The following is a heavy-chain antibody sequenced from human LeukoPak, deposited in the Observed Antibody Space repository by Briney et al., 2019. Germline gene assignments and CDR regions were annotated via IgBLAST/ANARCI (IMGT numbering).Heavy chain of an antibody. D-gene: IGHD6-13*01. CDR2: IRYDASNK. CDR1: GFTFSSYG. J-gene: IGHJ4*02. CDR3: VRGAYSSSWLNFDY. V-gene: IGHV3-30*02. Sequence: GGSLRLSCAASGFTFSSYGIHWVRQAPGKGLEWVAFIRYDASNKYYADSVKGRFTVSRDNSKNTLYLQMNSLRAEDTAVYYCVRGAYSSSWLNFDYWGQGTLVTVSS.